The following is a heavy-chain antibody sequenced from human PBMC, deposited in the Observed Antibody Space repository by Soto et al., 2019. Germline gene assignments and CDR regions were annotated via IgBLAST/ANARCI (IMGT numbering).Heavy chain of an antibody. CDR3: AKDLGSGKPYYYYAMDV. D-gene: IGHD3-10*01. Sequence: QVQLVESGGGVVQPGRSLRLSCAASGFIFSRYGMHWVRQAPGKGLEWVAVISYDGSNKYYAESVKGRFIISRDKSENTLYLQMNSLRAEDTDVYYCAKDLGSGKPYYYYAMDVWGQGTTVTVSS. CDR1: GFIFSRYG. CDR2: ISYDGSNK. V-gene: IGHV3-30*18. J-gene: IGHJ6*02.